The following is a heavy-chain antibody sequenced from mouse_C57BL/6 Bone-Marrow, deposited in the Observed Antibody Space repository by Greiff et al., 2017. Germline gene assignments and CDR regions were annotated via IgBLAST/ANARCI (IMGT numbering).Heavy chain of an antibody. CDR2: IDPSDSYT. Sequence: QVQLKQPGAELVMPGASVKLSCKASGYTFTSYWMHWVKQRPGQGLEWIGEIDPSDSYTNYNQKFKGKSTLTVDKSSSTAYMQLSSLTSEDSAVYYCARSDYGSSYWYFDVWGTGTTVTVSS. CDR1: GYTFTSYW. J-gene: IGHJ1*03. D-gene: IGHD1-1*01. V-gene: IGHV1-69*01. CDR3: ARSDYGSSYWYFDV.